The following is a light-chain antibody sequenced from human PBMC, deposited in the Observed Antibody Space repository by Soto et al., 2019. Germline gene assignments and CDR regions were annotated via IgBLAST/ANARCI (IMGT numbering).Light chain of an antibody. CDR3: CSYAGGHTLV. CDR2: EVS. J-gene: IGLJ2*01. V-gene: IGLV2-23*02. CDR1: TSDVANSNL. Sequence: QSVLTQPASVSGSPGQWSTLSCTGTTSDVANSNLVSWYQQHAGKVPKVMVYEVSRRPYGVSNRFSGSKSDNTASLKIAGLHGEGDADYYCCSYAGGHTLVFCGGTTLTVL.